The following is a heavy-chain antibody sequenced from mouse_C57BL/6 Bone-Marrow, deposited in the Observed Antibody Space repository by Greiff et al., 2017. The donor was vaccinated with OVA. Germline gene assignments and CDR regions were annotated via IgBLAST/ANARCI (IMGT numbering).Heavy chain of an antibody. CDR1: GFNIKDDY. CDR3: ARITTVAH. J-gene: IGHJ3*01. CDR2: IYPGDGDT. Sequence: QVQLQQSGAELVRPGASVKLSCTASGFNIKDDYMHWVKQRPGKGLEWIGRIYPGDGDTNYNGKFKGKATLTADKSSSTAYMQLSSLTSEDSAVYFCARITTVAHWGQGTLVTVSA. V-gene: IGHV1-82*01. D-gene: IGHD1-1*01.